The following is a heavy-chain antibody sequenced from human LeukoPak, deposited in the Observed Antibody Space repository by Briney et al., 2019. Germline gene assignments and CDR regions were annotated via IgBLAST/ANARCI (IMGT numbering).Heavy chain of an antibody. J-gene: IGHJ4*02. D-gene: IGHD1/OR15-1a*01. CDR1: GFTFSTYV. CDR3: AKDSPSRTATTEVPVDY. Sequence: GGSLRLSCAASGFTFSTYVIHWVRQAPGKGLEWVASISSSSSYIYFANSVRGRFTISRDNAKNSLYLQMNSLRAEDTAVYYCAKDSPSRTATTEVPVDYWGQGTLVTVSS. CDR2: ISSSSSYI. V-gene: IGHV3-21*01.